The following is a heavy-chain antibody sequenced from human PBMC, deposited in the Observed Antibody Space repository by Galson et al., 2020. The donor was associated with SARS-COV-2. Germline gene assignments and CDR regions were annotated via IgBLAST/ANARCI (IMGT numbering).Heavy chain of an antibody. CDR3: TSDRYVVVTAMGVFDY. J-gene: IGHJ4*02. V-gene: IGHV3-49*03. Sequence: GGSLRLSCTASGFTFGDYAMSWFRQAPGKGLEWVGFIRSKAYGGTTEYAASVKGRFTISRDDSKSIAYLQMNSLKTEDTAVYYCTSDRYVVVTAMGVFDYWGQGTLVTVSS. D-gene: IGHD2-21*02. CDR2: IRSKAYGGTT. CDR1: GFTFGDYA.